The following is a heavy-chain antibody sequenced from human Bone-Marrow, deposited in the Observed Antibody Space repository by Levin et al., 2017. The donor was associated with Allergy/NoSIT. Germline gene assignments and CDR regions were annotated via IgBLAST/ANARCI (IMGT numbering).Heavy chain of an antibody. D-gene: IGHD4-17*01. Sequence: PSETLSLTCTVSGVSISSGSDYWGWIRQPPGKGLEWIGSIHFSGNTYYNPSLKSRVTMSLDKSKNHFSLELRSVTAADTAVYYCARRGKDYGDYGGNHWFDPWGPGTLVTVSS. CDR3: ARRGKDYGDYGGNHWFDP. CDR1: GVSISSGSDY. J-gene: IGHJ5*02. CDR2: IHFSGNT. V-gene: IGHV4-39*02.